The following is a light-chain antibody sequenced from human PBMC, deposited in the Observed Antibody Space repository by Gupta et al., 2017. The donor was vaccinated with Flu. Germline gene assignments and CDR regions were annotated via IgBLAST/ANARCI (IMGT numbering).Light chain of an antibody. CDR3: QKYDNDPRT. V-gene: IGKV1-27*01. J-gene: IGKJ1*01. Sequence: PTSLSASVGDRVTITCRTSQDIGRFLAWYQQKAGLAPRLLIYSASSLHSGVPSRFSATGSGTXFTLTIXSLQPDDVATYYCQKYDNDPRTFGXGT. CDR1: QDIGRF. CDR2: SAS.